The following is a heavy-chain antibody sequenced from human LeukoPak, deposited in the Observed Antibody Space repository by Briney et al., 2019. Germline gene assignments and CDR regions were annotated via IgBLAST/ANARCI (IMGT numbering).Heavy chain of an antibody. D-gene: IGHD3-22*01. CDR1: GFTFSSYE. Sequence: HPGGSLRLSCAASGFTFSSYEMNWVRQAPGKGLYWVSYISSSGSTIYYADSVKGRFTISRDNAKNSLYLQMNSLRAEDTAVYYCARSLRRYYYDSSGYYGNFDYWGQGTLVTASS. J-gene: IGHJ4*02. V-gene: IGHV3-48*03. CDR3: ARSLRRYYYDSSGYYGNFDY. CDR2: ISSSGSTI.